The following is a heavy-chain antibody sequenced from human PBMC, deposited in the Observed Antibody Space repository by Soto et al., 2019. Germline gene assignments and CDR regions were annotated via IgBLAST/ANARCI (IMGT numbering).Heavy chain of an antibody. CDR1: GFTFSSYG. D-gene: IGHD3-16*02. CDR3: AKVGPLPAYYFDY. J-gene: IGHJ4*02. V-gene: IGHV3-30*18. CDR2: ISYDGSNK. Sequence: QVQLVESGGGVVQPGRSLRLSCAASGFTFSSYGMHWVRQAPGKGLEWVAVISYDGSNKYYADSVKGRFTISRDNSKNTLYLQMNSLRAEDTAVYYCAKVGPLPAYYFDYWGQGTLVTVSS.